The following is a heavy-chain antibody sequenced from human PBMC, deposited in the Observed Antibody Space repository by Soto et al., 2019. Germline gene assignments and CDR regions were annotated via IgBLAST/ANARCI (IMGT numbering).Heavy chain of an antibody. V-gene: IGHV4-31*03. J-gene: IGHJ5*02. CDR1: GGSISSGGYY. Sequence: SETLSLTCTVSGGSISSGGYYWSWIRQHPGKGLEWIGYIYYSGSTYYNPSLKSRVTISVDTSKNQFSLKLSSVTAADTAVYYCARGVAPMVYAIRGAWFDPWGQGTLVTISS. CDR2: IYYSGST. CDR3: ARGVAPMVYAIRGAWFDP. D-gene: IGHD2-8*01.